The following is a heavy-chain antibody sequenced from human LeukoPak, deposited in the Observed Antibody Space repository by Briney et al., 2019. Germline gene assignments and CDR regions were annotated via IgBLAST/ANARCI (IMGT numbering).Heavy chain of an antibody. D-gene: IGHD3-22*01. CDR3: ASLLTYYYDSSGYTEGYYFDY. CDR1: GFTFSDYY. Sequence: PGGSLRLSCAASGFTFSDYYMSWIRQAPGKGLEWVSYISSSSSYTNYADSVKGRFTISGDNAKNSLYLQMNSLRAEDTAVYYCASLLTYYYDSSGYTEGYYFDYWGQGTLVTVSS. CDR2: ISSSSSYT. V-gene: IGHV3-11*03. J-gene: IGHJ4*02.